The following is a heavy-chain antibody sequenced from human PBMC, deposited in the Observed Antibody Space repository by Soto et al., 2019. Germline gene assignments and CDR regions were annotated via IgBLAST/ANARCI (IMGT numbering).Heavy chain of an antibody. J-gene: IGHJ4*02. CDR1: VYTFTGHY. CDR2: IGPESGAT. V-gene: IGHV1-2*02. Sequence: XSVKVSCKASVYTFTGHYIHWVRQAPEQGPEWMGEIGPESGATRYAEKLQGRVTMTLDTSITTVYMELKNLSPDDTAVYYCGRGRSGQIVVFYWGQGTPVTVSS. D-gene: IGHD1-26*01. CDR3: GRGRSGQIVVFY.